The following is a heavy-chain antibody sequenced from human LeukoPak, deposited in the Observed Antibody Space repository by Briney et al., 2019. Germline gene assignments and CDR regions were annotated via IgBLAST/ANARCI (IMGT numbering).Heavy chain of an antibody. V-gene: IGHV1-8*01. Sequence: ASVKVSCKASGYTFTSYDINWVRQATGQGLEWMGWMNPNSGNTGYAQKFQGRVTMTRNTSISTAYMELSSLRSEDTAVYYCATARIVVVPAANMVRGVINHYYYYMDVWGKGTTVTVSS. D-gene: IGHD2-2*01. CDR3: ATARIVVVPAANMVRGVINHYYYYMDV. CDR2: MNPNSGNT. J-gene: IGHJ6*03. CDR1: GYTFTSYD.